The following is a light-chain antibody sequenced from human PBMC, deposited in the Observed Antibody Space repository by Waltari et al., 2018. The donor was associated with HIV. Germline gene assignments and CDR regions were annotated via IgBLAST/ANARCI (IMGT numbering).Light chain of an antibody. CDR3: QAWDGSTEV. J-gene: IGLJ1*01. Sequence: SYELTQPPSVSVSPGQTATIPCSGDQLGDKYICWYQQKPGQSPRLVIYQDSRRPSGIPERLSGSNAGNTATLTISGTQAVDEADYYCQAWDGSTEVFGTGTTVTVL. V-gene: IGLV3-1*01. CDR1: QLGDKY. CDR2: QDS.